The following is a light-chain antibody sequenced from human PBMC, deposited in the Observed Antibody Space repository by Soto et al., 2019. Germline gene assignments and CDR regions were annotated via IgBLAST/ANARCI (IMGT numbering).Light chain of an antibody. Sequence: DIQMTQSPSSVSASVGDRVTITCRASQAIGVWLAWYQQKPGKAPDLLIYAASRLHNGVPSRFSGSGSGTDFTLTISSLQPEDFAIYFCQQANSLPFTFGPGTKVDIK. CDR2: AAS. CDR1: QAIGVW. CDR3: QQANSLPFT. J-gene: IGKJ3*01. V-gene: IGKV1-12*01.